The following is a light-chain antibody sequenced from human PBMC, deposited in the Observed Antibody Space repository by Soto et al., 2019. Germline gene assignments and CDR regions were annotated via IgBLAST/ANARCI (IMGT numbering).Light chain of an antibody. CDR3: QQGNNWPPIT. CDR2: GAS. J-gene: IGKJ5*01. Sequence: EIVMTQSPVTLSVSPGESAPLSCRASQSVGSNLAWYQQRPGQAPRLLIYGASTRATGIPVRFSGSGSGTEFTLTISGLQSEDFGVYLCQQGNNWPPITFGQGTRLEIK. CDR1: QSVGSN. V-gene: IGKV3D-15*01.